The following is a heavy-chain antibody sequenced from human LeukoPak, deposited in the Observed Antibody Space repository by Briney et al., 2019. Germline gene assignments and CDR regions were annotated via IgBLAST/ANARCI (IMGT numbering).Heavy chain of an antibody. D-gene: IGHD6-6*01. CDR3: ARFVHGAFDI. CDR1: GYTFTSYY. J-gene: IGHJ3*02. Sequence: ASVKVSCKASGYTFTSYYMHWVRQAPGQGLEWMGIINPSGGSPTYAQKLQGRVTMTTDTSTSTAYMELRSLRSDDTAVYYCARFVHGAFDIWGQGTMVTVSS. CDR2: INPSGGSP. V-gene: IGHV1-46*01.